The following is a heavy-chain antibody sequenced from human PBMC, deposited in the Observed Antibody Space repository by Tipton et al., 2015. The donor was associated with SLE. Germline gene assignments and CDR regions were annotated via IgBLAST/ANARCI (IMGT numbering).Heavy chain of an antibody. CDR2: IYSGGGT. D-gene: IGHD2-8*02. J-gene: IGHJ6*03. V-gene: IGHV3-53*05. CDR3: AIDLVYFYMDV. CDR1: GFSVNSKY. Sequence: GSLRLSCAASGFSVNSKYMTWVRQAPGKGLEWVSVIYSGGGTAVADSVKGRFTTSRDTSKNRLYLHMNSLKPEDTAIYFCAIDLVYFYMDVWGKGTTVTVSS.